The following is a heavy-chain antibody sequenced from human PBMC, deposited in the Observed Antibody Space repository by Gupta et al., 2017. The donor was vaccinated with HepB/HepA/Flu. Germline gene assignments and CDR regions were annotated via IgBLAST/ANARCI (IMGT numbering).Heavy chain of an antibody. CDR3: ARHITVGARQAWAFDI. D-gene: IGHD1-26*01. CDR1: GLTFSDYY. J-gene: IGHJ3*02. V-gene: IGHV3-11*01. Sequence: QVRLVVPVGGLVQPGCSLRLSCAASGLTFSDYYMSWIRQAPGKGLEWVSYMSSSGSTIYYADSVKGRFTISRDNAKNSLYLQMNSLRAEDTAVYYCARHITVGARQAWAFDIWGQGTMVTVSS. CDR2: MSSSGSTI.